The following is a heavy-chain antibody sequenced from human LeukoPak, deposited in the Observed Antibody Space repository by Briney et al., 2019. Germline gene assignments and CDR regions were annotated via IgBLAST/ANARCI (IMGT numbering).Heavy chain of an antibody. J-gene: IGHJ4*02. CDR3: ADLLRYFSDDDY. V-gene: IGHV3-23*01. CDR2: ISGSGGST. Sequence: PGGCLRLSCAASGFTFSTYAMSWVRPAPGKGLEWASAISGSGGSTYYADSVKGRFTISRDNSKHTLYLQMKSLRAEDTAVYYCADLLRYFSDDDYWGQGTLVTVSS. D-gene: IGHD3-9*01. CDR1: GFTFSTYA.